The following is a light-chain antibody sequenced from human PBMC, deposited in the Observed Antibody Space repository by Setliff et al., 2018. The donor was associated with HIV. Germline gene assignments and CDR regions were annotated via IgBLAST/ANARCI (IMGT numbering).Light chain of an antibody. CDR3: SSYTSTSTLFV. CDR2: DVS. Sequence: QSALTKPASVSGSPGQSITISCTGTSSDVGGYNYVSWYQQHPGKATKLRIYDVSNRPSGVSNRFSGSKSGNTASLTISGLQAEDEADYYCSSYTSTSTLFVFGTGTKVTVL. CDR1: SSDVGGYNY. J-gene: IGLJ1*01. V-gene: IGLV2-14*03.